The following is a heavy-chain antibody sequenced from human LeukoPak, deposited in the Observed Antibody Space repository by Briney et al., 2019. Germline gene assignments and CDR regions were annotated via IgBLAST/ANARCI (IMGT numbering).Heavy chain of an antibody. D-gene: IGHD3-10*01. J-gene: IGHJ4*02. CDR2: IYYSRST. CDR1: GGSVSSGSYY. Sequence: PSETLSLTCTVSGGSVSSGSYYWSWIRQPPGKGLEWIGYIYYSRSTNHNPSLKSRVTISVDTSKNQFSLKLSSVTAADTAVYYCARDLGPAYFDYWGQGTLVTVSS. V-gene: IGHV4-61*01. CDR3: ARDLGPAYFDY.